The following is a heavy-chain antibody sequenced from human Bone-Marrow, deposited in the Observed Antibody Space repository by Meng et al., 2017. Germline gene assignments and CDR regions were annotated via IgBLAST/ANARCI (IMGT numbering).Heavy chain of an antibody. Sequence: GGSLRLSCAASGFTFSSYAMSWVRQAPGKGLEWVSSISSSSSYIYYADSVKGRFTISRDNAKNSLYLQMNSLRAEDTAVYYCAGGWFGELLYYWGQGTLVTVSS. CDR3: AGGWFGELLYY. J-gene: IGHJ4*02. CDR2: ISSSSSYI. V-gene: IGHV3-21*01. CDR1: GFTFSSYA. D-gene: IGHD3-10*01.